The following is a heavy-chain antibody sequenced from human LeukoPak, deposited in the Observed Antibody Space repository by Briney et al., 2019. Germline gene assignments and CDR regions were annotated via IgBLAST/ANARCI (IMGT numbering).Heavy chain of an antibody. CDR3: AKDHADIVVVPAASHPFDY. Sequence: PGGSLRLSCAASGFTLSDYAMTWVRQAPGKGLEWVSAISGSGGSTYYADSVKGRFTISRDNSKNTLYLQMNSLRAEDTAVYYCAKDHADIVVVPAASHPFDYWGQGTLVTVSS. CDR2: ISGSGGST. J-gene: IGHJ4*02. CDR1: GFTLSDYA. V-gene: IGHV3-23*01. D-gene: IGHD2-2*01.